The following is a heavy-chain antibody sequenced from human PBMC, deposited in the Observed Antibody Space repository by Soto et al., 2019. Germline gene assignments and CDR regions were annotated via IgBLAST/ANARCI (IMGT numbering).Heavy chain of an antibody. J-gene: IGHJ6*03. Sequence: GGSLRLSCAASGFTFDDYAMHWVRQAPGKGLEWVSGISWNSGSIGYADSVKGRFTISRDNAKNSLYLQMNSLRAEDTALYYCAKDGPTVTTFDYMDVWGKGTTVTVSS. CDR1: GFTFDDYA. V-gene: IGHV3-9*01. CDR2: ISWNSGSI. D-gene: IGHD4-17*01. CDR3: AKDGPTVTTFDYMDV.